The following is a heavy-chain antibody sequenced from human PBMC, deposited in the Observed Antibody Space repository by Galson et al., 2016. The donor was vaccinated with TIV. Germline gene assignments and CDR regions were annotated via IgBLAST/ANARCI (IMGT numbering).Heavy chain of an antibody. CDR3: ATVAWFPGLSLDN. Sequence: WMGGFDPEVSKTVYAQMLQGRVTMAADTSRNTAYMELGSLRFEDTAVYYCATVAWFPGLSLDNWGQGTLVTVSS. V-gene: IGHV1-24*01. J-gene: IGHJ4*02. CDR2: FDPEVSKT. D-gene: IGHD2/OR15-2a*01.